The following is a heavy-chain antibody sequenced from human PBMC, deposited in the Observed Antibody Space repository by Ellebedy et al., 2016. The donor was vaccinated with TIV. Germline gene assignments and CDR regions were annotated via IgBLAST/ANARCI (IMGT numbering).Heavy chain of an antibody. CDR1: GYTLTRYG. D-gene: IGHD1-26*01. CDR2: ISAYTGNT. Sequence: ASVKVSCKASGYTLTRYGIGWVRQAPGQGLEWMGWISAYTGNTNYARKFQGRVTMTTDTSTNTAYMELRTLRTDDTAVFYCARYAGSYADYWGQGTLVTVSS. V-gene: IGHV1-18*01. J-gene: IGHJ4*02. CDR3: ARYAGSYADY.